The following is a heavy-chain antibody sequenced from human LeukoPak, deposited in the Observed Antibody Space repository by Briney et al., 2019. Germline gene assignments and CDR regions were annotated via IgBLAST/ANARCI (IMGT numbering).Heavy chain of an antibody. V-gene: IGHV3-23*01. CDR3: AREGVRLRVNPIRYYYMDV. Sequence: GGSLRLSCAASGFTFSNHAMTWVRQAPGKGLEWVSVISGDGDATFYADSVKGRFTISRDNSKNTLYLQMNSLRAEDTAVYYCAREGVRLRVNPIRYYYMDVWGKGTTVTVSS. CDR1: GFTFSNHA. D-gene: IGHD2/OR15-2a*01. J-gene: IGHJ6*03. CDR2: ISGDGDAT.